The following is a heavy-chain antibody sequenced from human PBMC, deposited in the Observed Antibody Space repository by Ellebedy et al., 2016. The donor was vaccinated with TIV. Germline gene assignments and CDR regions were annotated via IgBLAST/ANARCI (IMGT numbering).Heavy chain of an antibody. CDR1: GIIFSSYW. J-gene: IGHJ4*02. V-gene: IGHV3-74*01. D-gene: IGHD1-26*01. CDR3: ATERSGSYYNY. Sequence: GESLKISCAASGIIFSSYWMHSVRQAPGKGLVCVSRINSDGSSTTYADSVKGRFTISRDNAKNTVYLQMNSLRAEDTAVYYCATERSGSYYNYWGQGTLVTVSS. CDR2: INSDGSST.